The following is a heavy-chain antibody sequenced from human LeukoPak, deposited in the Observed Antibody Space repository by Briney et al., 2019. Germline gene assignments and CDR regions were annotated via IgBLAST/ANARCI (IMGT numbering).Heavy chain of an antibody. J-gene: IGHJ4*02. CDR3: ARAKYSSYDLSVVY. CDR2: INPNSGGT. V-gene: IGHV1-2*02. CDR1: GYTFTGYY. Sequence: ASVKVSCKASGYTFTGYYMHWVRQAPGQGLEWMGWINPNSGGTNYAQKFQGRVTMTRDTSISTAYMELSRLRSDDTAVYYCARAKYSSYDLSVVYWGQGTLVTVSS. D-gene: IGHD5-12*01.